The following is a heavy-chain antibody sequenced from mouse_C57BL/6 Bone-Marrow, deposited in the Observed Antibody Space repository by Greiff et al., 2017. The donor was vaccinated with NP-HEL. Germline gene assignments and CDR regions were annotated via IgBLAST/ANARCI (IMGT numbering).Heavy chain of an antibody. V-gene: IGHV14-4*01. CDR1: GFNFTDDY. CDR3: TTGGGSPYAMDY. J-gene: IGHJ4*01. Sequence: EVQLMESGAELVRPGASVKLSCTASGFNFTDDYMHWVKQRPGQGLEWIGWIDPENGDTEYASKFQGKATITADTSSNTAYLQLSSLTSEDTAVDYCTTGGGSPYAMDYWGEGTSVTVSS. CDR2: IDPENGDT. D-gene: IGHD1-1*02.